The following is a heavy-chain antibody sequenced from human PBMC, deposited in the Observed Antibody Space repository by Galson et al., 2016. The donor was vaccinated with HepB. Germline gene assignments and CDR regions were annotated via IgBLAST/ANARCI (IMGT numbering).Heavy chain of an antibody. CDR2: IYHSGST. J-gene: IGHJ4*02. CDR3: ARDWGYCSRTSCYAFDT. D-gene: IGHD2-2*01. Sequence: SETLSLTCTVSGGSVISDSDYWTWIRQPPGKGLEWSGYIYHSGSTNYNPSLKSRLTMSVDTSKNQFTLKLGSLTAADTAVYYCARDWGYCSRTSCYAFDTWGQGTLVTVSS. V-gene: IGHV4-61*01. CDR1: GGSVISDSDY.